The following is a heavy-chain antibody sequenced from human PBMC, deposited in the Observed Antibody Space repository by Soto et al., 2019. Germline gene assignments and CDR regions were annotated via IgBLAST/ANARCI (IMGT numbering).Heavy chain of an antibody. CDR1: GYTFTGYY. CDR2: INPNSGGT. CDR3: ARGRDYDFGSGYYLYNWFDP. Sequence: ASVKVSCKASGYTFTGYYMHWVRQAPGQGLEWMGWINPNSGGTNYAQKFQGWVTMTRETSISTAYMGLSRLRSDDTAVYYCARGRDYDFGSGYYLYNWFDPWGQGTLVTVSS. V-gene: IGHV1-2*04. D-gene: IGHD3-3*01. J-gene: IGHJ5*02.